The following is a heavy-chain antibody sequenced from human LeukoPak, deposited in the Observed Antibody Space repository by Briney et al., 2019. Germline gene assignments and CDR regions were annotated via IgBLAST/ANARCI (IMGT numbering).Heavy chain of an antibody. V-gene: IGHV3-30*02. D-gene: IGHD2-2*01. CDR2: IRYDGSNT. Sequence: GGSLRLSCAASGFSFSDYDIHWVRLAPGKGLEWVTFIRYDGSNTYAESVKGRFTISRDNSKNTLFLQMNSLRAEDTAVYYCAKDRSDIIVVPAAIPDYWGQGTLVTVSS. CDR1: GFSFSDYD. CDR3: AKDRSDIIVVPAAIPDY. J-gene: IGHJ4*02.